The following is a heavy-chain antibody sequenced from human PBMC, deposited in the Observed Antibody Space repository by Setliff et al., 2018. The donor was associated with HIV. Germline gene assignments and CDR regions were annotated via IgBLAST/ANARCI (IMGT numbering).Heavy chain of an antibody. J-gene: IGHJ5*02. CDR1: GGSFGVYR. CDR2: IDSSGTT. V-gene: IGHV4-4*07. D-gene: IGHD3-10*01. Sequence: PSETLSLTCTLSGGSFGVYRWSWIRQSAGRGLEWIGRIDSSGTTDYKPSLKGLVASSVDTSRNHFSLRVTAVTAADTAVYFCARDRHSSGLGSDGPWGPGILVTVSS. CDR3: ARDRHSSGLGSDGP.